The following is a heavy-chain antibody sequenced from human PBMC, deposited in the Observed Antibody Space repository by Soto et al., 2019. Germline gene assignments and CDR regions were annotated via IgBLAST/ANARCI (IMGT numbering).Heavy chain of an antibody. J-gene: IGHJ4*02. CDR1: GFTFSSYA. D-gene: IGHD6-13*01. V-gene: IGHV3-30-3*01. Sequence: PGGSLRLSCAASGFTFSSYAMHWARQAPGKGLEWVAVISYDGSNKYYADSVKGRFTISRDNSKNTLYLQMNSLRAEDTAVYYCARDLPLLREAAGSGPFDYWGQGTLVTVSS. CDR2: ISYDGSNK. CDR3: ARDLPLLREAAGSGPFDY.